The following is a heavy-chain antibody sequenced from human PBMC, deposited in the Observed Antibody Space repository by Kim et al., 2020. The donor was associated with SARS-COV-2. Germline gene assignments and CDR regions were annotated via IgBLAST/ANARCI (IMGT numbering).Heavy chain of an antibody. V-gene: IGHV3-74*01. CDR1: GFTFSSYW. D-gene: IGHD5-12*01. J-gene: IGHJ6*02. CDR2: INSDGSST. CDR3: AKPAGYSGSYGMDV. Sequence: GGSLRLSCAASGFTFSSYWMHWVRQAPGKGLVWVSRINSDGSSTSYADSVKGRFTISRDNAKNTLYLQMNSLRAEDTAVYYCAKPAGYSGSYGMDVWGQGTTVTVSS.